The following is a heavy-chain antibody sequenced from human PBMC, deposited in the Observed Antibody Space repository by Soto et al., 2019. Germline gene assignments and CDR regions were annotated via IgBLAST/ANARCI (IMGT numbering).Heavy chain of an antibody. D-gene: IGHD6-13*01. J-gene: IGHJ4*02. CDR2: IYSGGST. CDR1: GFTVNSNY. Sequence: EVQLVETGGGLIQPGGSLRLSCAASGFTVNSNYMSWVRQAPGKGLEWVSVIYSGGSTYYADSVKGRFTISRDNSKNTLYLQMNSLRAEDTAVYYCAREARYSSSWEGNYWGQGTLVTVSS. V-gene: IGHV3-53*02. CDR3: AREARYSSSWEGNY.